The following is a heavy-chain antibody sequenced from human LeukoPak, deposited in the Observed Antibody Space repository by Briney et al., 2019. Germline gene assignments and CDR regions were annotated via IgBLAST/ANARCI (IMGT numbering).Heavy chain of an antibody. CDR1: GGTFSSYA. J-gene: IGHJ4*02. CDR2: IIPILDIA. D-gene: IGHD1-26*01. V-gene: IGHV1-69*04. CDR3: ARGPQDSYSGSPYDY. Sequence: ASVKVSCKASGGTFSSYAISWVRQAPGQGLEWMGRIIPILDIANYAQKLQGRVTITADKPTSTAYVELSSLRSEDTAVYYCARGPQDSYSGSPYDYWGQGTLVTVSS.